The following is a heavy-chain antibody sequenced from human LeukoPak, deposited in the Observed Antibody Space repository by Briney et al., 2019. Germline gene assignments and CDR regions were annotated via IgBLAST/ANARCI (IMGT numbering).Heavy chain of an antibody. CDR2: ITGTGGST. J-gene: IGHJ3*02. CDR1: GFTFTGYA. CDR3: AKVQYSRDWYKDAFDI. V-gene: IGHV3-23*01. Sequence: RGSLRLSCAASGFTFTGYAMSWDRQAPGKGLEWVSAITGTGGSTYYSASVKGRFTISRNNSKNTLYLQRTSLRAEDTAMYYCAKVQYSRDWYKDAFDIWGQGTMVTVSS. D-gene: IGHD6-19*01.